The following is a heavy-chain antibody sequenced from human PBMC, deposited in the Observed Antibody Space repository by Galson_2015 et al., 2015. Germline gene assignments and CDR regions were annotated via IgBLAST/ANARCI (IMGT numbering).Heavy chain of an antibody. CDR2: INPNGGTT. J-gene: IGHJ4*02. CDR1: GYTFTSYY. Sequence: SCKASGYTFTSYYIHWVRQAPGQGLEWMGIINPNGGTTTYAQKLQGRVTVTRDTSTSTVYMELSSLISEDTAVYYCARDKLGFGELKDYYFDYWGQGTLVTVSS. V-gene: IGHV1-46*04. CDR3: ARDKLGFGELKDYYFDY. D-gene: IGHD3-10*01.